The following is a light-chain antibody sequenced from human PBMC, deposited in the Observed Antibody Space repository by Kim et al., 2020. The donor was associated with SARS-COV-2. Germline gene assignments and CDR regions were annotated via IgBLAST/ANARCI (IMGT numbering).Light chain of an antibody. CDR1: QSVANTY. Sequence: PGERATLSCRASQSVANTYLAWYQQKPGQAPSLLIYGASSRATGIPDRFSGSGSGTDFTLTISRLEPEDFAVYFCQQYGTSLYTFGQGTKLEIK. CDR2: GAS. J-gene: IGKJ2*01. V-gene: IGKV3-20*01. CDR3: QQYGTSLYT.